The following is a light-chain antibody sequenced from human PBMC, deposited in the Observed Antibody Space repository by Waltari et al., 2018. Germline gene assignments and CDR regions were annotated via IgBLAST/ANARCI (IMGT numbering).Light chain of an antibody. Sequence: AIRMTQSPSSFSASTGDRVTITCRASQGISSYLAWYQQKPGKAPKLLIYAASTLQSGVPSRFSGSGSGTDFTLTISTLQHEDFATYYCQQSYSIPLTFGGGTKVEIK. J-gene: IGKJ4*01. V-gene: IGKV1-8*01. CDR1: QGISSY. CDR3: QQSYSIPLT. CDR2: AAS.